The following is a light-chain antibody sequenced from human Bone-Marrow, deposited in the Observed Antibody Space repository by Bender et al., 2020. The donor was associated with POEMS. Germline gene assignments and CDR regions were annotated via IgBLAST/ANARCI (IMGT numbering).Light chain of an antibody. CDR2: DVD. CDR3: SSYRTLSTLA. Sequence: SALTQPASVSGSPGQSITISCTGTGSDVGGYNLISWYQQYLGKAPNIIMYDVDKRPSGVSHRFSGSKSGNTASLTISGLQAEDEADYYCSSYRTLSTLAFGGGTKLTVL. V-gene: IGLV2-14*02. J-gene: IGLJ2*01. CDR1: GSDVGGYNL.